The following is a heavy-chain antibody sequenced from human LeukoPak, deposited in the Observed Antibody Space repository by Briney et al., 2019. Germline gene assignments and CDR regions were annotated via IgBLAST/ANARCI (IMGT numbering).Heavy chain of an antibody. Sequence: GGSLRLSCAASGFAFSSYGMHWVRQAPGKGLEWVAVIWYDGSNKYYRDSVKGRFTISRDNSKNTLYLQMDSLRVEDTAVYFCAKDKDPWKSTAISDFDYWGQGSLVTVSS. V-gene: IGHV3-30*02. D-gene: IGHD1-1*01. J-gene: IGHJ4*02. CDR3: AKDKDPWKSTAISDFDY. CDR1: GFAFSSYG. CDR2: IWYDGSNK.